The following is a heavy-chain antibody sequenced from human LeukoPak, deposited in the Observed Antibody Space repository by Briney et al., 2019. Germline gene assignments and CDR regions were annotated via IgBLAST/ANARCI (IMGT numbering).Heavy chain of an antibody. Sequence: GGSLRLSCAASGFTFSSSWMTWVRQAPGKGLEWVASIREDGSEKTSVDSVKGRFTISRDNAKNSLYLQMDSLRAEDTAVYYCARGPTNGQAFDYWGQGTLVTVSS. CDR2: IREDGSEK. J-gene: IGHJ4*02. D-gene: IGHD2-8*01. CDR3: ARGPTNGQAFDY. CDR1: GFTFSSSW. V-gene: IGHV3-7*01.